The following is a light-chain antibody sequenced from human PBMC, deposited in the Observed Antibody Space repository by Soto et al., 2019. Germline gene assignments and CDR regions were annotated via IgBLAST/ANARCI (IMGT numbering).Light chain of an antibody. V-gene: IGLV2-14*01. CDR3: SSYTSSSTV. CDR2: DVS. CDR1: SSDVGGYNY. Sequence: QSALTQPASVSGSPGQSITISCTGTSSDVGGYNYVSWYQQHPGKAPKLMIYDVSNRPSGVSNRFSGSKSGNTASLTISGLQAEDDAYYYCSSYTSSSTVFGGGTKLTVL. J-gene: IGLJ2*01.